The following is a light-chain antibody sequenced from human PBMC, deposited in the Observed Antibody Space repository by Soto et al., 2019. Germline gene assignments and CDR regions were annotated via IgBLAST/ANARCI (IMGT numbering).Light chain of an antibody. CDR3: QYYDSSRT. CDR2: GAS. V-gene: IGKV3-20*01. J-gene: IGKJ1*01. CDR1: QSVSSSN. Sequence: EIVLTQSPGTLSLSPGERATLSCRASQSVSSSNLAWYQQKPGQAPRLLIYGASGRAAGVAERFSGSGSGTQFTLTISRLEPEDFAVYYCQYYDSSRTFAQGTKVDIK.